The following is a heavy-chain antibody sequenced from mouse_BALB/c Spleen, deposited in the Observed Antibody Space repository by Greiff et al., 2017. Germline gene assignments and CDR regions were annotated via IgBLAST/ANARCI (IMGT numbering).Heavy chain of an antibody. D-gene: IGHD1-1*01. CDR1: GFTFSNYW. Sequence: DVKLVESGGGLVQPGGSMKLSCVASGFTFSNYWMNWVRQSPEKGLEWVAEIRLKSNNYATHYAESVKGRFTISRDDSKSSVYLQMNNLRAEDTGIYYCTRYYGSSPAWFAYWGQGTLVTVSA. V-gene: IGHV6-6*02. CDR2: IRLKSNNYAT. CDR3: TRYYGSSPAWFAY. J-gene: IGHJ3*01.